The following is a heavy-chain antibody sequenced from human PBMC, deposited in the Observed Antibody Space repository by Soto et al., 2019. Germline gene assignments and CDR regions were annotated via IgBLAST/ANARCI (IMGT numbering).Heavy chain of an antibody. CDR3: AREVGRGVAAD. CDR2: INWNGGST. CDR1: GFTFYDYV. V-gene: IGHV3-20*01. J-gene: IGHJ4*02. D-gene: IGHD3-10*01. Sequence: GGSLRLSCAASGFTFYDYVISWVRQAPGKGLEWVSGINWNGGSTGYADSVKGRFTISRDNAKNSLYLQMNSLRAEDTALYHCAREVGRGVAADWGQGTLVTVSS.